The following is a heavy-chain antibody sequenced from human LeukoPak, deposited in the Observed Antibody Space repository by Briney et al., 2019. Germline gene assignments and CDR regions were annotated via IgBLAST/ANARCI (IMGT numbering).Heavy chain of an antibody. V-gene: IGHV3-64*02. CDR3: ARGRGGHYDY. CDR1: GLTFTTFP. CDR2: INSNGGST. J-gene: IGHJ4*02. Sequence: PGRSLRLSCVGSGLTFTTFPMHWVRQAPGKGLEYVSAINSNGGSTYYADSVKGRFTISRDNSKNTLYLQMGSLRAEDMAMYYCARGRGGHYDYWGQGTLVTVSS. D-gene: IGHD3-10*01.